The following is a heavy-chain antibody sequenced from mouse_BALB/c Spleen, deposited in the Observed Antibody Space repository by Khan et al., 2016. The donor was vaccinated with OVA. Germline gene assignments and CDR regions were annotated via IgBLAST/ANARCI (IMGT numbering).Heavy chain of an antibody. D-gene: IGHD3-3*01. V-gene: IGHV3-2*02. Sequence: EVQLQESGPGLVKPSQSLSLTCTVTGYSITSDYAWNWIRQFPGNRLEWMAYITYSGRTSYPPSLKSRISITRDTSKNQFFLQLKSVTIDDTATYDCSGGRAYWGQGTLVTVSA. CDR1: GYSITSDYA. CDR2: ITYSGRT. CDR3: SGGRAY. J-gene: IGHJ3*01.